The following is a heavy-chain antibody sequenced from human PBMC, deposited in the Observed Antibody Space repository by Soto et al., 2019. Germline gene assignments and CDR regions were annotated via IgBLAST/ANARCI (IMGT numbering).Heavy chain of an antibody. CDR3: ARRQEDYGDFVTDY. D-gene: IGHD4-17*01. CDR2: ISSSSSTI. J-gene: IGHJ4*02. CDR1: GFTFSSYS. Sequence: GGSLRLSCAASGFTFSSYSMNWVRQAPGKGLEWVSYISSSSSTIYYADSVKGRFTISRDNAKNSLYLQMNSLRAEDTAVYYCARRQEDYGDFVTDYWGQGTLVTVSS. V-gene: IGHV3-48*01.